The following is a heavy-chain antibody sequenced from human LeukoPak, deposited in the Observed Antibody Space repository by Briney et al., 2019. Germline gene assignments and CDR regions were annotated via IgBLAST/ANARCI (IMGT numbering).Heavy chain of an antibody. CDR3: ARTVPGSYYKNGMDV. D-gene: IGHD3-10*01. Sequence: SETLSLTCTVSGGSISSSSYYWGWIRQPPGTGLEWIGSIYYSGSTYYNPSLKSRVTISVDTSKNQFSLKLSSETAADTAVYYCARTVPGSYYKNGMDVWGQGTTVTVSS. V-gene: IGHV4-39*01. CDR2: IYYSGST. J-gene: IGHJ6*02. CDR1: GGSISSSSYY.